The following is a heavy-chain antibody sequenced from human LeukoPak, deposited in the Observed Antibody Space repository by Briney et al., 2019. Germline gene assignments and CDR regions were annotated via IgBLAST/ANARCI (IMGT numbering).Heavy chain of an antibody. CDR3: ASSYYYDSSGNYYYYYMDV. CDR1: GGTFSSYA. V-gene: IGHV1-69*05. D-gene: IGHD3-22*01. Sequence: SVKVSCKASGGTFSSYAISWVQQAPGQGLEWMGGIIPIFGTANYAQKFQGRVTITTDESTSTAYMELSSLRSEDTAVYYCASSYYYDSSGNYYYYYMDVWGKGNTVTVSS. CDR2: IIPIFGTA. J-gene: IGHJ6*03.